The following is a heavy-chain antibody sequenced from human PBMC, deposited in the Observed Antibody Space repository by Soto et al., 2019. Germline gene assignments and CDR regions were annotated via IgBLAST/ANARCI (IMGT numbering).Heavy chain of an antibody. D-gene: IGHD3-3*01. J-gene: IGHJ6*02. Sequence: QVQLVQSGAEVMKPGASLNVSCKASGYIFTPSAIHWVRQAPGQSLEWMGWINTGSGDAKYSQKVQGRVTLTSDTSASTAFMELSSLRSEDTALYYCARLGLLRFTRGMDLWGQGTTVTVSS. CDR1: GYIFTPSA. CDR3: ARLGLLRFTRGMDL. CDR2: INTGSGDA. V-gene: IGHV1-3*04.